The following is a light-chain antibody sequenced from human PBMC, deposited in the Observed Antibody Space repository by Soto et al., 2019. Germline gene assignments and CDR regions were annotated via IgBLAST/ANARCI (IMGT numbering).Light chain of an antibody. J-gene: IGKJ4*01. CDR3: QQYISYPLT. CDR1: QSISFW. Sequence: DIQMTQSPSTLSASVGDRVTITCRASQSISFWLAWYQQKPGKAPNLLISKASSLESGVPSRFSGSGSGTEFTLTISSLQPDDFAIYYCQQYISYPLTFGGVTKVEIK. CDR2: KAS. V-gene: IGKV1-5*03.